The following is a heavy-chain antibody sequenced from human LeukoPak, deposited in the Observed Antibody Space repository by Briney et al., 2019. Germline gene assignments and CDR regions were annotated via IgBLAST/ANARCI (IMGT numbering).Heavy chain of an antibody. Sequence: GRSLRLSCAASGFTFSGSAIHWVRQASGKGLEWVGRVRSKVNSYATAYAASVKGRFTISRDDSKNTAYLQMNSLKTEDTAVYYCTRRIDATYYYDSSGYYSVDFDYWGQGTLVTVSS. D-gene: IGHD3-22*01. CDR3: TRRIDATYYYDSSGYYSVDFDY. V-gene: IGHV3-73*01. CDR2: VRSKVNSYAT. CDR1: GFTFSGSA. J-gene: IGHJ4*02.